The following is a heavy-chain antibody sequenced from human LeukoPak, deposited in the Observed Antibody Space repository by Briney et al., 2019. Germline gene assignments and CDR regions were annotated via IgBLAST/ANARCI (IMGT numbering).Heavy chain of an antibody. D-gene: IGHD3-3*01. Sequence: GGSLRLSCAASGFTFDDYAMHWVRQAPGKGLEWVSGISWNSGSIGYADSVKGRFTISRDNAKNSLYLQMNSLRAEDTALYYCAKFILEYYDFWSGYTYYYYYGMDVWGQGTTVTVSS. CDR1: GFTFDDYA. J-gene: IGHJ6*02. CDR2: ISWNSGSI. CDR3: AKFILEYYDFWSGYTYYYYYGMDV. V-gene: IGHV3-9*01.